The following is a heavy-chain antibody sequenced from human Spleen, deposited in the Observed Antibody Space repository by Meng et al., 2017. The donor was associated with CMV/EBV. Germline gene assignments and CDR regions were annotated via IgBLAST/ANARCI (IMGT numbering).Heavy chain of an antibody. CDR3: AKAFSASWYREYYDD. D-gene: IGHD6-13*01. CDR1: EFTFSNLA. J-gene: IGHJ4*02. Sequence: GESLKISCAASEFTFSNLAMSWVRQAPGRGLAWVSAITASGGSTYYADSVKGRFTVSRDNSKNTLYLQMNSLRAEDTAVYYCAKAFSASWYREYYDDWGQGTLVTVSS. CDR2: ITASGGST. V-gene: IGHV3-23*01.